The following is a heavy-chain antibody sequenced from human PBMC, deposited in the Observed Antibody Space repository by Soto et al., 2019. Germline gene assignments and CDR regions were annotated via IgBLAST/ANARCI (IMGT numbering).Heavy chain of an antibody. CDR3: ASLSVPGNNCFDA. D-gene: IGHD1-26*01. Sequence: GSLRLSCVVSGFTFSGNSMSWVRQAPGKGLEWLSYISSSGTTIYYADSVKGRFTISRDNAKNTLYLQMNSLRDEDTAVYYCASLSVPGNNCFDAWGQGTLVTVSS. J-gene: IGHJ5*02. CDR1: GFTFSGNS. V-gene: IGHV3-48*02. CDR2: ISSSGTTI.